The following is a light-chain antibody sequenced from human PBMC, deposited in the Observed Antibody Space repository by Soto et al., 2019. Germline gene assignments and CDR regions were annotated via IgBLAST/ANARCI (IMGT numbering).Light chain of an antibody. CDR1: QTVISN. Sequence: IVMPQSPTTLSVSPGERATLSCRASQTVISNLSWYQQKPGQAPRLLIYGASTRATGIPDRFSGSGSGTDFTLTISRLDPEDFAVYFCQQYGGSPRTFGQGTKVDIK. CDR3: QQYGGSPRT. V-gene: IGKV3-20*01. J-gene: IGKJ1*01. CDR2: GAS.